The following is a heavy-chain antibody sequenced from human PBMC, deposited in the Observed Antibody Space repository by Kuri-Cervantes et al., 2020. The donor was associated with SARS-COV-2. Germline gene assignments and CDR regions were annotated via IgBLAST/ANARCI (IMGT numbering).Heavy chain of an antibody. CDR3: ATKDALGGWVDP. J-gene: IGHJ5*02. CDR1: GFSFSSYS. Sequence: GGSLRLSCAASGFSFSSYSMSWVRQAPGKGLEWVWAISDSGGTSYYPSSVNRVITFVGASNKNSLFMQMNMLTADAAADYCATKDALGGWVDP. V-gene: IGHV3-23*01. D-gene: IGHD3-16*01. CDR2: ISDSGGTS.